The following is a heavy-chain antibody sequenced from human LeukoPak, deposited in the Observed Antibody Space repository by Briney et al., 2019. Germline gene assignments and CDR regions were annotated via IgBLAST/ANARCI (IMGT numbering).Heavy chain of an antibody. CDR2: IYTSGST. J-gene: IGHJ6*03. CDR3: AKAGVAARDIWTGWNRLRYYYYMDV. Sequence: SETLSLTCTVSGGSIDSYHWSWIRHPAGRGLEWIGRIYTSGSTNYNPSLKSRVTMSVDTSKNQFSLKLSSVTAADTAVYYCAKAGVAARDIWTGWNRLRYYYYMDVWGKGTTVTISS. V-gene: IGHV4-4*07. D-gene: IGHD3-9*01. CDR1: GGSIDSYH.